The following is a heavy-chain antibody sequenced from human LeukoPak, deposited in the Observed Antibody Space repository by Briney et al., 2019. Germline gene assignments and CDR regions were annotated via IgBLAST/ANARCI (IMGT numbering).Heavy chain of an antibody. Sequence: GESLKISCKGSGYSFTSFWSGWVRQMQGKGLEWMGILYSGDSDTRYSPSIQGQVTISADKSISTAYLQWNSLKASDTAMYYCARQTGDRTAGAFDIWGQGTMVTVSS. V-gene: IGHV5-51*01. CDR1: GYSFTSFW. J-gene: IGHJ3*02. D-gene: IGHD7-27*01. CDR3: ARQTGDRTAGAFDI. CDR2: LYSGDSDT.